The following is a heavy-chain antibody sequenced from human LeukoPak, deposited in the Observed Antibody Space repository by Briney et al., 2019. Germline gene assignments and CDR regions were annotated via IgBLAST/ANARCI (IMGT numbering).Heavy chain of an antibody. CDR2: IYYSGST. CDR3: ARGLSEWELRDFDP. D-gene: IGHD1-26*01. CDR1: GGSISSYY. J-gene: IGHJ5*02. V-gene: IGHV4-59*01. Sequence: SETLSLTCTVSGGSISSYYWSWIRQPPGKGLEWIGYIYYSGSTNYNPSLKSRVTISVDTSKNQFSLKLSSVTAADTAEYYCARGLSEWELRDFDPWGQGTLVTVSS.